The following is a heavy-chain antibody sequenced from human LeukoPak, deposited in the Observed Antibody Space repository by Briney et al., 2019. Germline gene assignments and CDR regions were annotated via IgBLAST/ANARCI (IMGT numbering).Heavy chain of an antibody. CDR3: ARDLSRGMDV. CDR1: GYSISSGYY. Sequence: PSETLSLTCTVSGYSISSGYYWGWIRQPPGKGLEWIGSIYHRGSTYYNPSLKSRVTISVDTSKNQFSLKLSSVTPEDTAVYYCARDLSRGMDVWGKGTTVTISS. D-gene: IGHD1-26*01. V-gene: IGHV4-38-2*02. CDR2: IYHRGST. J-gene: IGHJ6*04.